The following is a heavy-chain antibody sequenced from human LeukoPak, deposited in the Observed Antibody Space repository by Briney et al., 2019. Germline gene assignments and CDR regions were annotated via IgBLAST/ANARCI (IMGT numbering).Heavy chain of an antibody. CDR2: IIPIFGTA. J-gene: IGHJ4*02. D-gene: IGHD5-24*01. CDR1: GGTFSSYP. V-gene: IGHV1-69*05. CDR3: ASHRDGYKIWVPYYYFDY. Sequence: SVQVSCKASGGTFSSYPISWVRQAPGQGLDWIGGIIPIFGTANYAQKFQVRVTITTDESTSTAYMELSSLRSEDTAVYYCASHRDGYKIWVPYYYFDYWGQGTLVSVSS.